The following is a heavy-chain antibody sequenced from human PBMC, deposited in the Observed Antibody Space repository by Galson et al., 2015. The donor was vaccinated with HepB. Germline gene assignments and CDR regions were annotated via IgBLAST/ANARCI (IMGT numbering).Heavy chain of an antibody. Sequence: SLRLSCAVSGFTFSSYSINWVRQAPGKGLEWVSYISSSSSTKYYGDSVKGRFTISRDNAKHSLFLQMNSLRVEDTAVYYCAITTGVHDYWGRGTLVTVSS. CDR1: GFTFSSYS. CDR2: ISSSSSTK. V-gene: IGHV3-48*04. J-gene: IGHJ4*02. CDR3: AITTGVHDY. D-gene: IGHD1-1*01.